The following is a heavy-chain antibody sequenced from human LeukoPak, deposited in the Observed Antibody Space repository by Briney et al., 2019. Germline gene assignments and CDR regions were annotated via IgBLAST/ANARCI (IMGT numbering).Heavy chain of an antibody. CDR3: ARSRDGGNSFWSSYYYYYMDV. D-gene: IGHD4-23*01. CDR2: ISAYNGKT. V-gene: IGHV1-18*01. CDR1: GYTFTSYG. Sequence: GASVKVSCKASGYTFTSYGISWVRQAPGQGLEWMGWISAYNGKTNYAQKLQGRVTMTTDTSTSTAYMELRSLRSDNTAVYYCARSRDGGNSFWSSYYYYYMDVWGKGTTVTVSS. J-gene: IGHJ6*03.